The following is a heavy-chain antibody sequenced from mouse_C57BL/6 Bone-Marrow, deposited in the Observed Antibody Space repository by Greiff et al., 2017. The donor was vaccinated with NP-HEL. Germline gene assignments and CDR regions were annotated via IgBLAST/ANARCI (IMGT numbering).Heavy chain of an antibody. CDR1: GYTFTSYG. CDR2: IYPRGGTT. CDR3: ARWIYSYYYGSSPGRY. J-gene: IGHJ2*01. Sequence: QVQLQQSGAELARPGASVKLSCKASGYTFTSYGISWVKQRTGQGLEWIGEIYPRGGTTYYNEKFKGKATLTADKSSSTAYMELRSLTSEDSAVYFCARWIYSYYYGSSPGRYWGQGTTLTVSS. V-gene: IGHV1-81*01. D-gene: IGHD1-1*01.